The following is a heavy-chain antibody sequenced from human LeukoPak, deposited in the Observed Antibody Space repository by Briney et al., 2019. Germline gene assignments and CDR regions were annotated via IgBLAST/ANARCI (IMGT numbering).Heavy chain of an antibody. D-gene: IGHD5-12*01. V-gene: IGHV4-39*07. J-gene: IGHJ3*02. Sequence: SEALSLTCTVSGGSISSSSYYWGWIRQPPGKGLEWIGSIYYSGSTYYNPSLKSRVTISVDTSKNQFSLKLSSVTAADTAVYYCARGGYTIRDAFDIWGQGTMVTVSS. CDR2: IYYSGST. CDR1: GGSISSSSYY. CDR3: ARGGYTIRDAFDI.